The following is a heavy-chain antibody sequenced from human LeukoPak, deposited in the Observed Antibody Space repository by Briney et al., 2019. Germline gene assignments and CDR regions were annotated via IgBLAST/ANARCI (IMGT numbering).Heavy chain of an antibody. CDR1: GFTFSNYS. D-gene: IGHD2-2*01. CDR3: AKDRSSSTSCSNY. J-gene: IGHJ4*02. Sequence: GGSLRLSCAASGFTFSNYSLTWVRQAPGKGLEWVSGISGNGGSTSYADSVKGRFTISRDNSKNTLCLQMNSLRAEDTAVYYCAKDRSSSTSCSNYWGQGTLVTVSS. V-gene: IGHV3-23*01. CDR2: ISGNGGST.